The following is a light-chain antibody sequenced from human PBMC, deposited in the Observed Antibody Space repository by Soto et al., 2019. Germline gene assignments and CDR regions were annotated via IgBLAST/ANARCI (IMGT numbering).Light chain of an antibody. CDR3: QQHNNWPST. J-gene: IGKJ1*01. Sequence: EIVMAQAPATLSVSRGERATLSCRASQSVTNNLAWYQQKPGQAPRLLIYGASSRATGVPARFSGSGSGTEFTLTISSLQSEDFAVYYCQQHNNWPSTLGQGTKVDIK. CDR2: GAS. CDR1: QSVTNN. V-gene: IGKV3-15*01.